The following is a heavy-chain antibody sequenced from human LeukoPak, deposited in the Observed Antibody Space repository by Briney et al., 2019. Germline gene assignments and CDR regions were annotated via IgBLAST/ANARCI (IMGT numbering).Heavy chain of an antibody. D-gene: IGHD2-15*01. CDR1: GFSFSNAW. J-gene: IGHJ4*02. CDR2: IKSKTTGGTA. CDR3: TTCTGGSCYSDY. Sequence: PGGSLRLSCAASGFSFSNAWMSWVRQAPGKGLEWVGRIKSKTTGGTADFAAPVKGRFTIPRDDSKNTLYLQMNSLKIEDTAVYFCTTCTGGSCYSDYWGQGTPVTVSS. V-gene: IGHV3-15*01.